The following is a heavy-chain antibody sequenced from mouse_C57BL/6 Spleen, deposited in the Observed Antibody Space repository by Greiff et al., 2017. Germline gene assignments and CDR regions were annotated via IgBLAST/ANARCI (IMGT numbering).Heavy chain of an antibody. Sequence: VKLMESGAELARPGASVKLSCKASGYTFTSYGISWVKQRTGQGLEWIGEIYPRSGNTYYNEKFKGKATLTADKSSSTAYMELRSLTSEDSAVYFCADYDYDRRDYWGQGTTLTVSS. D-gene: IGHD2-4*01. CDR1: GYTFTSYG. V-gene: IGHV1-81*01. J-gene: IGHJ2*01. CDR2: IYPRSGNT. CDR3: ADYDYDRRDY.